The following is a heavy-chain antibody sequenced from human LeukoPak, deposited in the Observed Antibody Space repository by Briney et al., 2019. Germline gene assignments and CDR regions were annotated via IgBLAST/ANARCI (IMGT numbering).Heavy chain of an antibody. V-gene: IGHV4-39*07. CDR2: IYYSGST. Sequence: SETLSLTCTVSGGSISGSSYYWGWIRQPPGKGLEWIGSIYYSGSTYYNPSLKSRVTISVDTSKNQFSLKLSSVTAADTAVYYCARDRYTVVSWYFDLWGRGTLVTVSS. D-gene: IGHD4-23*01. J-gene: IGHJ2*01. CDR3: ARDRYTVVSWYFDL. CDR1: GGSISGSSYY.